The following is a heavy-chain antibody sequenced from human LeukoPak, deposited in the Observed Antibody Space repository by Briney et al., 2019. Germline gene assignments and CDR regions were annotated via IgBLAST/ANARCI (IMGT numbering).Heavy chain of an antibody. D-gene: IGHD4-17*01. Sequence: GESLKISCKGSGYRFTNYWISWVRQMPGKGLEWMGRIDPSDSYTKYSPSFEGHVTISVDKSISTAFLQWSSLKASDSAMYYCATGASKVTTDFANYWGQGAQVAVSS. CDR1: GYRFTNYW. V-gene: IGHV5-10-1*01. CDR2: IDPSDSYT. J-gene: IGHJ4*02. CDR3: ATGASKVTTDFANY.